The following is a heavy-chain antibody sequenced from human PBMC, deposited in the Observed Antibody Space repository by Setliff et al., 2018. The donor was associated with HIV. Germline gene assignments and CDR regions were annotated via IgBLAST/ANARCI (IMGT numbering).Heavy chain of an antibody. CDR3: ASRVPTEY. D-gene: IGHD3-10*01. V-gene: IGHV3-48*01. CDR1: GFTFSTYS. CDR2: ISSSSSTI. J-gene: IGHJ4*02. Sequence: PGGSLRLSCLASGFTFSTYSMNWIRQTPEKGLEWISYISSSSSTIYYADSVKGRFTISRDDGKNSLYLEMNSLTAEDTAIYYCASRVPTEYWGQGTLVTVSS.